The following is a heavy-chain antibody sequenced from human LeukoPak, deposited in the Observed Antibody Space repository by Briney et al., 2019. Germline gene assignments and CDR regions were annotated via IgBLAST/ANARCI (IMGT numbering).Heavy chain of an antibody. CDR2: LSSSSSYI. D-gene: IGHD2-21*01. CDR3: ARDLTYCGGDCYPYYFDY. CDR1: GFTFSSYS. Sequence: GGSLRLSCAASGFTFSSYSMNWVRQAPGKGLEWVSSLSSSSSYIYYADSVKGRFTISRDNAKNSLFLQMNSLRAEDTAVYFCARDLTYCGGDCYPYYFDYWGQGTLVTVSS. J-gene: IGHJ4*02. V-gene: IGHV3-21*01.